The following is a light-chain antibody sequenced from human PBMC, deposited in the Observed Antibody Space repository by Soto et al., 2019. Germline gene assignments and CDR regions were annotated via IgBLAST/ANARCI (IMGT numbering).Light chain of an antibody. J-gene: IGKJ5*01. Sequence: EIVLTQSPGTLSLSPGERVTLSCRARQNIRINNLNWYQQKPGQAPRLLIYGASSRATGIPDRFSGSGSGTDFTLTISRLEPEDFAVYYCQQDGGGSTITFGHGTRPAIK. CDR1: QNIRINN. V-gene: IGKV3-20*01. CDR2: GAS. CDR3: QQDGGGSTIT.